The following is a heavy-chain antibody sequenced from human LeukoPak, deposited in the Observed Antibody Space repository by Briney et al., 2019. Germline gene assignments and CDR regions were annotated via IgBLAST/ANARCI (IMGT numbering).Heavy chain of an antibody. D-gene: IGHD6-19*01. CDR3: ARVIAVAGTYYFDY. V-gene: IGHV4-59*01. CDR2: IYYSGST. Sequence: SETLSLTCTVSGGSISSYYWSWIRQPPGKGLEWIGYIYYSGSTNYNPSLKSRVTVSVDTSKNQFSLKLSSVTAADTAVYYCARVIAVAGTYYFDYWGQGTLVTVSS. J-gene: IGHJ4*02. CDR1: GGSISSYY.